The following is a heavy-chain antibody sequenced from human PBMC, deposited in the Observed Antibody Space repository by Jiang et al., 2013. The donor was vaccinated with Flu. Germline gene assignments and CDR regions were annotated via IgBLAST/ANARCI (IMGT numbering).Heavy chain of an antibody. V-gene: IGHV3-23*01. CDR3: ATAHGPAGRNMVTMYYLDY. Sequence: EVQLLESGGGLVQPGGSLRLSCAASGFTFSSYAMSWVRQAPGKGLEWVSAISGSGGSTYYADSVKGRFTISRDNSKNTLYLQMNSLRAEDTAVYYCATAHGPAGRNMVTMYYLDYWGQGTLV. CDR2: ISGSGGST. CDR1: GFTFSSYA. J-gene: IGHJ4*02. D-gene: IGHD5-18*01.